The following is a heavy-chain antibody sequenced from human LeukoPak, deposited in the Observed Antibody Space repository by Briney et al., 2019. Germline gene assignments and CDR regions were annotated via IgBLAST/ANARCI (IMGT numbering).Heavy chain of an antibody. D-gene: IGHD6-19*01. CDR3: ARGGSGRGYNWFDP. Sequence: SETLSFTCTVSGGSISTYYWNWVRQPAGKGLEWIGRIYTSGSTNNPSLKSRVTMSVDTSKNQFSLKLSSVTAADTAVYYCARGGSGRGYNWFDPWGQGTLVTVSS. J-gene: IGHJ5*02. CDR2: IYTSGST. V-gene: IGHV4-4*07. CDR1: GGSISTYY.